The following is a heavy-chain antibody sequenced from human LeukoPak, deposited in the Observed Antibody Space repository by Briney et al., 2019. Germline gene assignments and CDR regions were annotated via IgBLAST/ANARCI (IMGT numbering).Heavy chain of an antibody. CDR1: GFTFSSHA. CDR2: IDISGSST. J-gene: IGHJ4*02. D-gene: IGHD4/OR15-4a*01. V-gene: IGHV3-23*05. Sequence: PGGSLRLSCAVSGFTFSSHAMCWVRQAPGKGLEWVSSIDISGSSTYYADSVKGRFTISRDNSRNTLYLQMNSLRAEDTALYFCANEVRPNDYWGQGTLVTVSS. CDR3: ANEVRPNDY.